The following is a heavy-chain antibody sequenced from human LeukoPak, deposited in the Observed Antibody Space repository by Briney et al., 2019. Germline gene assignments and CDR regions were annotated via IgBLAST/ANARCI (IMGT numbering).Heavy chain of an antibody. D-gene: IGHD3-10*01. CDR3: ARHGEGSASYYWFDP. J-gene: IGHJ5*02. CDR1: GDSITSGGYS. V-gene: IGHV4-30-2*05. CDR2: VYHSGGT. Sequence: PSETLSLTCAVSGDSITSGGYSWTWIRQAPGQGLEWIGYVYHSGGTDYNSSLKSRLTISVDTSKNQFSLKLSSVTAADTAVYYCARHGEGSASYYWFDPWGQGTLVTVSS.